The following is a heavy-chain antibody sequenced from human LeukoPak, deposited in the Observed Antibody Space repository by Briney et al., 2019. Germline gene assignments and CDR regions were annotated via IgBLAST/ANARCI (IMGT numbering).Heavy chain of an antibody. V-gene: IGHV4-30-4*07. D-gene: IGHD3-22*01. CDR2: IYYTGSA. CDR3: ARGGDSSGYEGRFDP. J-gene: IGHJ5*02. Sequence: SETLSLTCAVSGGSISRSGYSWSWIRQPPGKGLDWIAYIYYTGSAYYNPSLKSRVTISLDTSKNQFSLKLTSVTAADTAVYYCARGGDSSGYEGRFDPWGQGTLVTVSS. CDR1: GGSISRSGYS.